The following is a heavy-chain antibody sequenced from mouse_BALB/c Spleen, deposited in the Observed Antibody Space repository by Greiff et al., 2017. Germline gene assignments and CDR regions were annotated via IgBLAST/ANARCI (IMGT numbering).Heavy chain of an antibody. V-gene: IGHV5-17*02. Sequence: EVQVVESGGGLVQPGGSRKLSCAASGFTFSSFGMHWVRQAPEKGLEWVAYISSGSSTIYYADTVKGRFTISRDNPKNTLFLQMTSLRSEDTAMYYCAREGLRSYYFDYWGQGTTLTVSS. J-gene: IGHJ2*01. D-gene: IGHD1-1*01. CDR2: ISSGSSTI. CDR1: GFTFSSFG. CDR3: AREGLRSYYFDY.